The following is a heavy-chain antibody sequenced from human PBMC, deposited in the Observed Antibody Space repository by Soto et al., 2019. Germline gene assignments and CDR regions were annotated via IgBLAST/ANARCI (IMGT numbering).Heavy chain of an antibody. CDR2: ILGGSGKT. Sequence: EVQLLESGGGLVQPGGSLRLSCAASGFTFSSYAMTWVRQAPGKGLEWVALILGGSGKTYYADSVKGRFTISRDNSKNTLYLQMTSLRAEDSARDYSVQGGPIGVSGDDYWGQGTLVICSS. V-gene: IGHV3-23*01. D-gene: IGHD6-19*01. CDR1: GFTFSSYA. J-gene: IGHJ4*02. CDR3: VQGGPIGVSGDDY.